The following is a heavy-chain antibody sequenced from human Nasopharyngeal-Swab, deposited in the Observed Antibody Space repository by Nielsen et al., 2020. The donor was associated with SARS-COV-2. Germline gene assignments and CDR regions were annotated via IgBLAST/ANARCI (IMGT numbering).Heavy chain of an antibody. V-gene: IGHV4-38-2*01. Sequence: SETLSLTCAVSGYSISSDNYWAWIRQSSGKGLEWIGSVYHSGSPYYNPSLKSRATISVDTSNNQFSLKLTSVTAADTAVYYCGRHGAGTGGNRVYYYYYVNVWGKGTTVTVSS. CDR3: GRHGAGTGGNRVYYYYYVNV. D-gene: IGHD1-1*01. CDR1: GYSISSDNY. CDR2: VYHSGSP. J-gene: IGHJ6*03.